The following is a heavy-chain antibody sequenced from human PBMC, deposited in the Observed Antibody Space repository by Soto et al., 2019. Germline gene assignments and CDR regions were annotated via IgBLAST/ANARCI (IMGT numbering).Heavy chain of an antibody. V-gene: IGHV1-69*01. J-gene: IGHJ4*02. CDR3: PREDRMQTFDY. CDR2: IIPTFGTA. Sequence: QVQLVQSGAEVKKPGSSVKVSCKASGGTFSSYAISWVRQAPGQGLEWMGGIIPTFGTANYAQKFQGRVTSTADESTSTATMELSSLRSKDTAVNYCPREDRMQTFDYWDQGTMVTGS. D-gene: IGHD2-15*01. CDR1: GGTFSSYA.